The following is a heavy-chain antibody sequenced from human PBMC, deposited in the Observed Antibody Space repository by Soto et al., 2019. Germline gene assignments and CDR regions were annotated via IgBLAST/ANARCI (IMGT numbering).Heavy chain of an antibody. CDR1: GYTIAVYY. J-gene: IGHJ6*01. Sequence: LLKVYCKTSGYTIAVYYMHWLRNTTEHGLEWMRWINPNSGGTNCAQKFQGWGTIARDKTMSTHYTDLSRMISVDTAVYFCARNQLSTCQYYCGMD. CDR2: INPNSGGT. D-gene: IGHD2-2*01. V-gene: IGHV1-2*04. CDR3: ARNQLSTCQYYCGMD.